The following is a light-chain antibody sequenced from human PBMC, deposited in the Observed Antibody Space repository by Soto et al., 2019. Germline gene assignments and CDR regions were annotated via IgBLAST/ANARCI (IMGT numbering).Light chain of an antibody. CDR2: DVT. CDR3: SSYTRDKTVL. J-gene: IGLJ2*01. Sequence: QSALTQPASVSGSPGQSITISCTGSSTDVGGYNYVSWHQQHPGKPPKLMIFDVTKRPSGVSNRFSGSKSGDTASLTISGLQAEDEADYYCSSYTRDKTVLFGGGTKLTVL. V-gene: IGLV2-14*03. CDR1: STDVGGYNY.